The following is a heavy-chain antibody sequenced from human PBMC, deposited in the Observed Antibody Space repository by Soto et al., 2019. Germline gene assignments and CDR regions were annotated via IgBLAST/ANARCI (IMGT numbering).Heavy chain of an antibody. CDR2: IYQSGST. Sequence: QMHLQESGSGLVKPSQTLSLTCAVSGGSLSSSAYSWSWIRQPPGKGLEWIGFIYQSGSTYYNPSPKSRVTMSLDRPKNQFSLKLVSVTVADTAVHYCARELLFYDSDGFSWDDAFDIWGKGTMVTVSS. D-gene: IGHD3-22*01. V-gene: IGHV4-30-2*01. J-gene: IGHJ3*02. CDR3: ARELLFYDSDGFSWDDAFDI. CDR1: GGSLSSSAYS.